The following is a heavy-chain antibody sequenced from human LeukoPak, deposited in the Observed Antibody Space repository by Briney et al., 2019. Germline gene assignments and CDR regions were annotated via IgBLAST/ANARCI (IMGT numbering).Heavy chain of an antibody. J-gene: IGHJ4*02. Sequence: GSLRLSCVDSGFTFTNAWMSWVRQAPGKGLEWIGRIKSKTDGETTNYAEPVRGRFTISRDDSKSAVYLQMNSLKIEDTAVYYCTTDLGTYYHGSQRLIPIDYWGQGTLVTVSS. CDR1: GFTFTNAW. V-gene: IGHV3-15*01. D-gene: IGHD3-10*01. CDR2: IKSKTDGETT. CDR3: TTDLGTYYHGSQRLIPIDY.